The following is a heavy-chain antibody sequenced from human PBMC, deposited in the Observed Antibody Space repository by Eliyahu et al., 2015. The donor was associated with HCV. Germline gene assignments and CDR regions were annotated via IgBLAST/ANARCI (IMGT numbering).Heavy chain of an antibody. V-gene: IGHV3-21*01. CDR1: GFTFSRYS. J-gene: IGHJ6*02. CDR3: ARVGGDYGDYDYYYYGMDV. D-gene: IGHD4-17*01. Sequence: EVQLVXSGGGLVXPGGSLRLSCAASGFTFSRYSMXWVRQGPGKGLEWVSSISSSSSYIYYADSVKGRFTISRDNAKNSLYLQMNSLRAEDTAVYYCARVGGDYGDYDYYYYGMDVWGQGTTVTVSS. CDR2: ISSSSSYI.